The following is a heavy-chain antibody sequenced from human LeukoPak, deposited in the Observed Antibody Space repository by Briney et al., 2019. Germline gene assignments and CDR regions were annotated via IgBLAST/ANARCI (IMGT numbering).Heavy chain of an antibody. CDR1: GGSISGGGYY. D-gene: IGHD2-21*02. V-gene: IGHV4-30-4*08. Sequence: SETLSLTCTVSGGSISGGGYYWSWIRQHPGKGLEWIGYIYYSGSTYYNPSLKSRLTISVDTSENQFSLHLTSVTAADTAVYFCARVTRWAGLDFWGQGTLVTVSS. CDR3: ARVTRWAGLDF. CDR2: IYYSGST. J-gene: IGHJ4*02.